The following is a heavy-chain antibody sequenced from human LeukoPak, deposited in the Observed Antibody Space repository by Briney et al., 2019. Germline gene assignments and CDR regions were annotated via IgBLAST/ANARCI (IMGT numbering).Heavy chain of an antibody. D-gene: IGHD3-9*01. V-gene: IGHV4-30-2*01. J-gene: IGHJ4*02. CDR1: GDSISSGAYS. Sequence: TPSETLSLTCAVSGDSISSGAYSWSWIRRPPGKGLEWIGYISHSGNTYYNPSLKSRVTMSVDRSNNQFSLKLSSVTAADTAVYYCASSSYYDILTGYFPYYFDYWGQGTLVTVSS. CDR2: ISHSGNT. CDR3: ASSSYYDILTGYFPYYFDY.